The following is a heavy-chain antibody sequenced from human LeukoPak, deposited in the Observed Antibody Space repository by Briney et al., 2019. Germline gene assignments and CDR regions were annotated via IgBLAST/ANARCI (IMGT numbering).Heavy chain of an antibody. CDR3: ARMGCSSTSCWWFDP. CDR1: GGSVSSDSYY. Sequence: KPSETLSLTCTVSGGSVSSDSYYWSWIGQPPGKGLEWIGYIYYSGSTSYNPSLKSRVTISVDTSKNQFSLTLTSVTAADTAVYYCARMGCSSTSCWWFDPWGQGTLVTVSS. D-gene: IGHD2-2*01. J-gene: IGHJ5*02. CDR2: IYYSGST. V-gene: IGHV4-61*01.